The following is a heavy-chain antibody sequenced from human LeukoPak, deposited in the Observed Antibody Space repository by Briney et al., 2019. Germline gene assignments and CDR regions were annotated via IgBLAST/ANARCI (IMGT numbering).Heavy chain of an antibody. CDR3: ARLRPPYSSSSGWFDP. CDR1: GYTFTGYY. V-gene: IGHV1-2*02. CDR2: INPNSGGT. J-gene: IGHJ5*02. Sequence: ASVKVSCKASGYTFTGYYMHWVRQAPGQGLEWMGWINPNSGGTNYAQKFQGRVTMTRDTSISTAYMELSRLRSDDTAVYYCARLRPPYSSSSGWFDPWGQGTLVTVSS. D-gene: IGHD6-6*01.